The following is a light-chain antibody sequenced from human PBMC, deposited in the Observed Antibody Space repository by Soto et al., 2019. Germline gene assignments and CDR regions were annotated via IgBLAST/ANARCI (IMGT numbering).Light chain of an antibody. Sequence: IVWTQSPGTLSLSPGERATLSCRASQSVSNNYLAWYQQKPGQAPRLLIYGASNRATGIPDRFSGSGSGTEFTLTISSLESEDFAVYYCQQYGSSPITFGHGTRLEIK. J-gene: IGKJ5*01. CDR3: QQYGSSPIT. CDR1: QSVSNNY. CDR2: GAS. V-gene: IGKV3-20*01.